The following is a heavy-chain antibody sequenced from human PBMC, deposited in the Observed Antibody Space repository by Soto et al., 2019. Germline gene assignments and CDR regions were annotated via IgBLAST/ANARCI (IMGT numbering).Heavy chain of an antibody. Sequence: PGGSLRLSCEASGFLLRGSGMHWVRQAPGKGLEWMGVMSYDGSKIYYGDSVKGRFTISRDISKNTMYLQMSSLRIEDTAVYYCAKDRGYDYRNGMDVWGQGTTVTVSS. CDR2: MSYDGSKI. V-gene: IGHV3-30*18. D-gene: IGHD5-12*01. J-gene: IGHJ6*02. CDR3: AKDRGYDYRNGMDV. CDR1: GFLLRGSG.